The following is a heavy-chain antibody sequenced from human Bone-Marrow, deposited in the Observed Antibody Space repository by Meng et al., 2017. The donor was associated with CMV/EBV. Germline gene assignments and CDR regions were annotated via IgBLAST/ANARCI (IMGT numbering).Heavy chain of an antibody. J-gene: IGHJ5*02. CDR2: TYYRSKWGT. D-gene: IGHD1-26*01. V-gene: IGHV6-1*01. CDR3: ARAVGAGKGWFDP. Sequence: SQTLSLTCAISGDSVSSDSAAWQWIRQSPSRGLGWLGRTYYRSKWGTDYGVSVKSRITITSDTSKNQFSLHLNSVTPEDTAVYYCARAVGAGKGWFDPWGQGTLVTVSS. CDR1: GDSVSSDSAA.